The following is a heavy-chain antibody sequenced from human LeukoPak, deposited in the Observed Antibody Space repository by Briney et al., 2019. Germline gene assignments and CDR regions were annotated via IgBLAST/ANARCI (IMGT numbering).Heavy chain of an antibody. V-gene: IGHV4-34*01. Sequence: SETLSLTCAVYGGSFSGYYWSWIRQPPGKGLEWTGEINHSGSTNYNPSLKSRVTISVDTSKNQFSLKLSSVTAADTAVYYCAREYSSSSFDYWGQGTLVTVSS. CDR2: INHSGST. CDR1: GGSFSGYY. CDR3: AREYSSSSFDY. D-gene: IGHD6-6*01. J-gene: IGHJ4*02.